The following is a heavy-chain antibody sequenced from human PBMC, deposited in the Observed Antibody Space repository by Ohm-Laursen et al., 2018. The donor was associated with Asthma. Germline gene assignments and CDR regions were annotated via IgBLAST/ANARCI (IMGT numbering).Heavy chain of an antibody. CDR2: ISYDGSNK. J-gene: IGHJ4*02. V-gene: IGHV3-30*09. Sequence: SLRLSCTASGFTFSSYAMHWVRQAPGKGLEWVAVISYDGSNKYYADSVNGRFAVSRDDSKNTLYLQMNSLRPDDTAVYYCARDVMEWYLPAFDFWGQGTLVTVSS. CDR3: ARDVMEWYLPAFDF. CDR1: GFTFSSYA. D-gene: IGHD3-3*01.